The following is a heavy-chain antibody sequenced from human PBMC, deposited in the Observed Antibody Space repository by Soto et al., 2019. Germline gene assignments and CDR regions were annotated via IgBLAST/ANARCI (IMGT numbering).Heavy chain of an antibody. CDR1: GGSISSGDYY. J-gene: IGHJ3*02. Sequence: NPSETLSLTCTVSGGSISSGDYYWSWIRQPPGKGLEWIGYIYYSGSTYYNPSLKSRVTISVDTSKNQFSLKLSSVTAADTAVYYCARDGGLTTVTKDDAFDIWGQGTMVTVSS. V-gene: IGHV4-30-4*01. D-gene: IGHD4-17*01. CDR3: ARDGGLTTVTKDDAFDI. CDR2: IYYSGST.